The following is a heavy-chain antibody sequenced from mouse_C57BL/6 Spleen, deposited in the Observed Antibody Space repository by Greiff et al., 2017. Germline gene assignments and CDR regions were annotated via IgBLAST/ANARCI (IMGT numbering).Heavy chain of an antibody. CDR2: INYDGSST. D-gene: IGHD2-4*01. Sequence: VQLVESEGGLVQPGSSMKLSCTASGFTFSDYYMAWVRQVPEKGLEWVANINYDGSSTYYLDSLKSRFIISRDNAKNILYLQMSSLKSEDTATYYCAKDHGYDYYFDYWGQGTTLTVSS. CDR1: GFTFSDYY. J-gene: IGHJ2*01. CDR3: AKDHGYDYYFDY. V-gene: IGHV5-16*01.